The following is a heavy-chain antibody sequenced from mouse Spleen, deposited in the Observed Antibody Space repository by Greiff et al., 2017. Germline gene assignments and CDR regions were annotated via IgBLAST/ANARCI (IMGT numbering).Heavy chain of an antibody. CDR1: GYAFSSYW. D-gene: IGHD1-1*02. J-gene: IGHJ2*01. CDR3: ARSGWEEYFAY. Sequence: QVQLQESGAELVKPGASVKISCKASGYAFSSYWMNWVKQRPGKGLEWIGQIYPGDGDTNYNGKFKGKATLTADKSSSTAYMQLSSLTSEDSAVYFCARSGWEEYFAYWGQGTTLTVSS. V-gene: IGHV1-80*01. CDR2: IYPGDGDT.